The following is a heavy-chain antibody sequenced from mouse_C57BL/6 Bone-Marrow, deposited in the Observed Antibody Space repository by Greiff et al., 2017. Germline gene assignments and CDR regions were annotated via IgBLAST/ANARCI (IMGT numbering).Heavy chain of an antibody. D-gene: IGHD4-1*01. CDR3: ARWGTGTWYFDV. J-gene: IGHJ1*03. CDR1: GYTFTSYW. Sequence: VQLQQSGTELVKPGASVKLSCKASGYTFTSYWMHWVKQRPGQGLEWIGNINPSNGGTNYNEKFKSKATLTVDKSSSTAYMQLSSLTSEDSAVYYCARWGTGTWYFDVWGTGTTVTVSS. CDR2: INPSNGGT. V-gene: IGHV1-53*01.